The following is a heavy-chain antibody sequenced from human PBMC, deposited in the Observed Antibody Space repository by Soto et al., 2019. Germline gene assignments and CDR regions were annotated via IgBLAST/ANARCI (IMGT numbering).Heavy chain of an antibody. V-gene: IGHV1-18*04. Sequence: ASVKVSCKASGYTFTSYGISWVRQAPGQGLEWMGWISAYNGNTNYAQKLQGRVTMTTDTSTSTAYMELRSLRSDDTAVYYCARDRLRIQLWPRFDYWGQGTLVTVSS. J-gene: IGHJ4*02. CDR1: GYTFTSYG. D-gene: IGHD5-18*01. CDR2: ISAYNGNT. CDR3: ARDRLRIQLWPRFDY.